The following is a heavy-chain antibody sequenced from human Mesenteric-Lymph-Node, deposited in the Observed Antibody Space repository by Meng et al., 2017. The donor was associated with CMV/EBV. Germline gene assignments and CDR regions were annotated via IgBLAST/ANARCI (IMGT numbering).Heavy chain of an antibody. CDR2: INPNSGGT. D-gene: IGHD3-22*01. J-gene: IGHJ6*02. V-gene: IGHV1-2*02. CDR3: ARDFWYYYDSSGYSYDVYYYGLDV. Sequence: ASVKVSCKASGYTFTGYYMHWVRQAPGQGLEWMGWINPNSGGTNYAQKFQGRVTMTRDTSISTAYMELSRLRSDDTAVYYCARDFWYYYDSSGYSYDVYYYGLDVWGQGTTVTVSS. CDR1: GYTFTGYY.